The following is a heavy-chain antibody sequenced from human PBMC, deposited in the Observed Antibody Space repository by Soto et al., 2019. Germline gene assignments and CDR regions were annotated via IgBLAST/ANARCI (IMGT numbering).Heavy chain of an antibody. Sequence: PSQTLSLTCAISVDSVSSNSAAWNWIRQSPSRGLEWLGRTYYRSKWYNDYAVSVKSRITINPDTSKNQFSLQLNSVTPEDTAVYYCASGREVLWFGELLSGLDVWGQGTTVTVSS. CDR1: VDSVSSNSAA. CDR3: ASGREVLWFGELLSGLDV. J-gene: IGHJ6*02. D-gene: IGHD3-10*01. V-gene: IGHV6-1*01. CDR2: TYYRSKWYN.